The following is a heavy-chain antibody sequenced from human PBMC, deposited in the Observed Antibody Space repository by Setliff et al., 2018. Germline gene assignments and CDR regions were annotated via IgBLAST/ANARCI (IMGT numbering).Heavy chain of an antibody. Sequence: ASVKVSCKASGYTFTSYALHWLRQAPGQRLEWMAYINGGNGNTHYSQKFRGRVTVTRDTSASTVFMELSTLSSEDTAVYYCARLISRYDFWTGSYTHSFDYWGQGTLVTVSS. CDR3: ARLISRYDFWTGSYTHSFDY. D-gene: IGHD3-3*01. V-gene: IGHV1-3*01. CDR2: INGGNGNT. J-gene: IGHJ4*02. CDR1: GYTFTSYA.